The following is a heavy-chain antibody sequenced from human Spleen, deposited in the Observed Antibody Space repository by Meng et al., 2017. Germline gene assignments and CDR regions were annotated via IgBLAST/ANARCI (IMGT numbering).Heavy chain of an antibody. V-gene: IGHV4-34*11. D-gene: IGHD4-17*01. CDR1: GGSFSGYY. Sequence: SETLSLTCAVYGGSFSGYYWSWIRQPPGKGLEWIGSIYYSGSTNYNPSLKSRVTISLHTSKTQFSLKLTSVTDADTAVYSCARAFDYGDYRGFDPWGQGTLVTVSS. CDR2: IYYSGST. J-gene: IGHJ5*02. CDR3: ARAFDYGDYRGFDP.